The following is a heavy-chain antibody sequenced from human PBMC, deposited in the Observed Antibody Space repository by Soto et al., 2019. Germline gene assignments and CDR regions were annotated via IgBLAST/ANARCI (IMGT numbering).Heavy chain of an antibody. J-gene: IGHJ4*02. CDR2: IYYSGST. D-gene: IGHD4-17*01. Sequence: PSETLSLTCTVSGGSISSSSYYWGWIRQPPGEGLEWIGSIYYSGSTYYNPSLKSRVTISVDTSKNQFSLKLSSVTAADTAVYYCARRSDYGDYLGYFDYWGQGTLVTVSS. V-gene: IGHV4-39*01. CDR1: GGSISSSSYY. CDR3: ARRSDYGDYLGYFDY.